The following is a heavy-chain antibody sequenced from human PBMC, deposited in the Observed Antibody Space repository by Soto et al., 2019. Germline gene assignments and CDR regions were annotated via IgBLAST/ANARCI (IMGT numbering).Heavy chain of an antibody. V-gene: IGHV1-18*01. CDR3: ARSRYYFDD. J-gene: IGHJ4*02. CDR2: IKVDNGDT. Sequence: ASVMVSCKASGYTLKNYGIGWVRQAPGLGPEWVAWIKVDNGDTKYAEKLQGRVTLTTDTSTSTAYMELRDLRSDDTALYYCARSRYYFDDWGQGTMDTVS. CDR1: GYTLKNYG.